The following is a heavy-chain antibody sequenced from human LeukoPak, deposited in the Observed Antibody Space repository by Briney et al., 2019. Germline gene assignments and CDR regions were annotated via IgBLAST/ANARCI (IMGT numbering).Heavy chain of an antibody. D-gene: IGHD2-2*01. CDR2: INPNSGGT. V-gene: IGHV1-2*02. Sequence: GASVKVSCKASGYTFTGYYMHWVRQAPGQGLEWMGWINPNSGGTNYAQKLQGRVTMTRDTSISTAYMELSRLRSDDTAVYYCARGDCSSTSCDEAFDIWGQGTMVTVSS. CDR1: GYTFTGYY. CDR3: ARGDCSSTSCDEAFDI. J-gene: IGHJ3*02.